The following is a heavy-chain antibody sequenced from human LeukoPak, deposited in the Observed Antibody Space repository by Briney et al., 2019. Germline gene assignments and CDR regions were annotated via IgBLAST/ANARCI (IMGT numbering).Heavy chain of an antibody. CDR2: ISGSGGST. J-gene: IGHJ4*02. Sequence: PGGSLRLSCAASGFTFSSYAMSWVRQAPGKGLEWVSAISGSGGSTYYADSVKGRFTISRDNSKNTLYLQMNSLRAEDTAVYYCAKGRDGYNPRPYYFDYWGQGTLVAVSS. D-gene: IGHD5-24*01. CDR1: GFTFSSYA. V-gene: IGHV3-23*01. CDR3: AKGRDGYNPRPYYFDY.